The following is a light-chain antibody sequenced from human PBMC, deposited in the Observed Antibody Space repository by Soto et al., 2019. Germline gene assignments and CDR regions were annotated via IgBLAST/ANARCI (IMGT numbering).Light chain of an antibody. CDR3: SSYAGSNKVV. V-gene: IGLV2-8*01. J-gene: IGLJ2*01. CDR2: EVS. CDR1: SSDVGGYNY. Sequence: QSVLTQPPSASGSPGQSVTISCTGTSSDVGGYNYVSWYQQHPGEAPKLMIYEVSKRPSGVPDRFSGSKSGNTASLTVSGLQAEDEADYYCSSYAGSNKVVFGGGTKVTVL.